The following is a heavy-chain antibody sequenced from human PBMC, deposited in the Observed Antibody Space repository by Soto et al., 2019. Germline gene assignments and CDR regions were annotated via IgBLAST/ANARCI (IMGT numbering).Heavy chain of an antibody. CDR2: IYYSGST. V-gene: IGHV4-30-4*01. CDR3: ARWVLPTEDYGDYVTGFDP. J-gene: IGHJ5*02. CDR1: GGSISSGDYY. D-gene: IGHD4-17*01. Sequence: SETLSLTCTVSGGSISSGDYYWSWLRQPPGKGLEWIGYIYYSGSTYYNPSLKSRVTISVDTSKNKFSLKLSSVTAADTAVYYCARWVLPTEDYGDYVTGFDPWGQGTLVTVSS.